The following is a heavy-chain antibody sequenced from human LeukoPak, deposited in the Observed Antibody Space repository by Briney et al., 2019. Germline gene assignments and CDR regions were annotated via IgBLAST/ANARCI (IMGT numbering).Heavy chain of an antibody. V-gene: IGHV3-30*04. CDR1: GYMFSNYA. Sequence: GGSLRLSCAASGYMFSNYAMNWVRQSADKGLEWVAIISVDGTNQQYADSVKGRFTISRDNSNNMLFLQMRSLRREDTAVYYCARDFGYWGQETLVTVSS. CDR3: ARDFGY. D-gene: IGHD3-10*01. J-gene: IGHJ4*02. CDR2: ISVDGTNQ.